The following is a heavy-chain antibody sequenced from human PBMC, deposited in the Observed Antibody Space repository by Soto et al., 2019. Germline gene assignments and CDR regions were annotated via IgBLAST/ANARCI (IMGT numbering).Heavy chain of an antibody. CDR3: AKARRRITIFGVVMSFDY. CDR1: GFTFSSYA. J-gene: IGHJ4*02. Sequence: GGSLRLSCAASGFTFSSYAMSWVRQAPGKGLEWVSAISGSGGSTYYADPVKGRFTISRDNSKNTLYLQMNSLRAEDTAVYYCAKARRRITIFGVVMSFDYWGQGTLVTVSS. CDR2: ISGSGGST. D-gene: IGHD3-3*01. V-gene: IGHV3-23*01.